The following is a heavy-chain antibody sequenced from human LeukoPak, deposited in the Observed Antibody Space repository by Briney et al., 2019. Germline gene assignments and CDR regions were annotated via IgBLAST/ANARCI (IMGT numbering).Heavy chain of an antibody. CDR1: GGSVSSGSNY. Sequence: SETLSLTCTVSGGSVSSGSNYWSWIRQPPGKGLEWIGYIHYSGSTSHNPALKSRVTISVDTSKNQFSLKLSSVTAADTAVYYCARQFYDILTGYPYYFDHWGQGTLVTVSS. J-gene: IGHJ4*02. CDR3: ARQFYDILTGYPYYFDH. CDR2: IHYSGST. V-gene: IGHV4-61*01. D-gene: IGHD3-9*01.